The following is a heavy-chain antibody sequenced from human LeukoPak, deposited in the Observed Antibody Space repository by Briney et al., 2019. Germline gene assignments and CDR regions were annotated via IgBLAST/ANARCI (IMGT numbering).Heavy chain of an antibody. D-gene: IGHD1-26*01. CDR3: ARAGSGRSPDWFDP. Sequence: GGSLRLSCAASGFTFSSYSMNWVRQAPGKGLEWVSYISSSSSTIYYADSVKGRFTISRDNAKNSLYLQMNSLRAEDTAVYYCARAGSGRSPDWFDPWGQGTLVTVSS. V-gene: IGHV3-48*01. J-gene: IGHJ5*02. CDR1: GFTFSSYS. CDR2: ISSSSSTI.